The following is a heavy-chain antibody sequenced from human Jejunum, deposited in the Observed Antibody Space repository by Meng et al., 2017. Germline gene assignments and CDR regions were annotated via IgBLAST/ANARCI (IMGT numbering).Heavy chain of an antibody. J-gene: IGHJ4*01. Sequence: SETLSLTCAVSGYSIGSGSSWGWIRQPPGKGLEWIGYIHHTGGTFYNPSLRSRVNISLDTSKDQSSLKLTSVTAADTAVYYCARAKSPSDSHGPLDLWGQGTLVTVSS. V-gene: IGHV4-38-2*01. CDR1: GYSIGSGSS. CDR2: IHHTGGT. CDR3: ARAKSPSDSHGPLDL. D-gene: IGHD3-22*01.